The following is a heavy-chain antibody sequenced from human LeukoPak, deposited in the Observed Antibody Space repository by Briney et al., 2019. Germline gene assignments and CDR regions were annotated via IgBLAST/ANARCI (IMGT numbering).Heavy chain of an antibody. D-gene: IGHD4-17*01. Sequence: SVKVSCKASGGTFSSYAISWVRQAPGQGLEWMGRIIPIFGTANYAQKFQGRVAITTDESTSTAYMELSSLRSEDTAVYYCARAMDYGDYPYFDLWGRGTLVTVSS. J-gene: IGHJ2*01. CDR2: IIPIFGTA. V-gene: IGHV1-69*05. CDR3: ARAMDYGDYPYFDL. CDR1: GGTFSSYA.